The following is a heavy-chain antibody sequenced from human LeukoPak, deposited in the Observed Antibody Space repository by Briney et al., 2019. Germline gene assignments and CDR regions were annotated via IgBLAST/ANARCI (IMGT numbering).Heavy chain of an antibody. Sequence: ASVKVSCKASGYTFTSYYMHWVRQATGQGLEWMGWMNPNSGNTGYAQKFQGRVTMTRNTSISTAYMELSSLRSEDTAVYYCARAYYGSGEYDYWGQGTLVTVSS. CDR1: GYTFTSYY. V-gene: IGHV1-8*02. D-gene: IGHD3-10*01. CDR2: MNPNSGNT. J-gene: IGHJ4*02. CDR3: ARAYYGSGEYDY.